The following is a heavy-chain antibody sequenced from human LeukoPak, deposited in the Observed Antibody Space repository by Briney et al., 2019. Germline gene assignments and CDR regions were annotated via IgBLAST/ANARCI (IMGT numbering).Heavy chain of an antibody. Sequence: ASVKVSCKASGYTFTGYYMHWVRQAPGQGLEWMGWMNPNSGNTGYAQKFRGRVTMTRNTSISTAYMELSSLRSEDTAVYYCARGTRTSHPWGQGTLVTVSS. D-gene: IGHD2-2*01. CDR2: MNPNSGNT. J-gene: IGHJ5*02. CDR3: ARGTRTSHP. V-gene: IGHV1-8*02. CDR1: GYTFTGYY.